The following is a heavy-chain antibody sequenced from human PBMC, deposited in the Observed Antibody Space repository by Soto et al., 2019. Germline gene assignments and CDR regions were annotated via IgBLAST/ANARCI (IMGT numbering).Heavy chain of an antibody. CDR1: GGSFSGYY. V-gene: IGHV4-34*01. D-gene: IGHD3-10*01. CDR2: INHSGST. J-gene: IGHJ4*02. CDR3: ARGGITMVRGVNYFDY. Sequence: SETLSLTCAVYGGSFSGYYWSWIRQPPGKGLEWIGEINHSGSTNYNPSLRSRVTISVDTSKNQFSLKLSSVTAADTVVYYCARGGITMVRGVNYFDYWGQGTLVTVSS.